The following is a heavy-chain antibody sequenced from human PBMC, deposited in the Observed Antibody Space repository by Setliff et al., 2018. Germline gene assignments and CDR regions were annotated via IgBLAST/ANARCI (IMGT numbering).Heavy chain of an antibody. CDR1: GFTFSSYG. CDR2: ISYDGSNK. D-gene: IGHD6-19*01. Sequence: SLRLSCAASGFTFSSYGMHWVRQAPGKGLEWVAVISYDGSNKYYLDSVKGRFTISRDNSRNTLYLQMHSLRAEDTAIYYCANHNPARRAVAGTPLDYWGQGTLVTVSS. V-gene: IGHV3-30*18. CDR3: ANHNPARRAVAGTPLDY. J-gene: IGHJ4*02.